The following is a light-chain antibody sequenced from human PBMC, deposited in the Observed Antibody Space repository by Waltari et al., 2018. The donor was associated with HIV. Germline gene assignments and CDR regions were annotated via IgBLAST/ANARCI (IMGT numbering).Light chain of an antibody. CDR2: RNH. J-gene: IGLJ2*01. CDR3: AAWDDSMSGPHVV. Sequence: QSVLTQPPSASGTPGQRVTISCSGSSSNIGSKYVYWYQQLPGTAPKLLIYRNHPRPSGVPDRFSGSKSGTSASLSISGLRSEDEADYYCAAWDDSMSGPHVVFGGGTKLTVL. CDR1: SSNIGSKY. V-gene: IGLV1-47*01.